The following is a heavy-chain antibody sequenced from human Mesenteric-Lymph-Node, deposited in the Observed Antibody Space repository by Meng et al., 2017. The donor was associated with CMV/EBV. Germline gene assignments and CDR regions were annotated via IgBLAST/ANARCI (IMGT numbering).Heavy chain of an antibody. V-gene: IGHV3-43*01. CDR1: GFTFSSYE. CDR3: AKLAGGGTDSADY. CDR2: ISWDGSST. D-gene: IGHD1-14*01. J-gene: IGHJ4*02. Sequence: GGSLRLSCAASGFTFSSYEMNWVRQPPGKALEWVSLISWDGSSTFYGDSVKGRFTISRDNSKNSLYLQMDSLRSEDSALYYCAKLAGGGTDSADYWGQGTLVTVSS.